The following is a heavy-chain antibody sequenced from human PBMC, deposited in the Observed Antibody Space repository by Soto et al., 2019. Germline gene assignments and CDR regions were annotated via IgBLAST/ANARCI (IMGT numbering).Heavy chain of an antibody. CDR2: IYYSGST. CDR1: GGSISSSSYY. J-gene: IGHJ4*02. V-gene: IGHV4-39*01. CDR3: ASQLRFLEYPLGVFDY. Sequence: SETLSLTCTVSGGSISSSSYYWGWIRQPPGKGLEWIGSIYYSGSTYYNPSLKSRVTISVDTSKNQFSLKLSSVTAADTAVYYCASQLRFLEYPLGVFDYWGQGTLVTVSS. D-gene: IGHD3-3*01.